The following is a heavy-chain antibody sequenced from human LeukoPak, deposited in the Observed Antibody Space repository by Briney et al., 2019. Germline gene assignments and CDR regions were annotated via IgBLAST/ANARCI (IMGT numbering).Heavy chain of an antibody. D-gene: IGHD1-20*01. J-gene: IGHJ3*02. CDR2: IYSGGRT. CDR1: RFTVSANY. V-gene: IGHV3-66*01. Sequence: GGSLRLSCTASRFTVSANYMSWVRQAPGKGLEWVSGIYSGGRTDYADSVKGRFTISRDSSKNTLYLQMNSLRAEDTAVYFCAKDEEVTGTNVGLILDAFDIWGQGTMVTVSS. CDR3: AKDEEVTGTNVGLILDAFDI.